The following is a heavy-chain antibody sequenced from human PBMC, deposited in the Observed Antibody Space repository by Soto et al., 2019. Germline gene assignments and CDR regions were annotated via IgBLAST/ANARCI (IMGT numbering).Heavy chain of an antibody. CDR3: ASIVGIFRPYFAY. Sequence: ASVKVSCKASGGTFSSYTISWVRQAPGQGLEWMGRIIPILGIANYAQKFQGRVTITADKSTSTAYMELSSLRSEDTAVYYCASIVGIFRPYFAYWGQGTLVTVSS. J-gene: IGHJ4*02. D-gene: IGHD1-26*01. CDR2: IIPILGIA. CDR1: GGTFSSYT. V-gene: IGHV1-69*02.